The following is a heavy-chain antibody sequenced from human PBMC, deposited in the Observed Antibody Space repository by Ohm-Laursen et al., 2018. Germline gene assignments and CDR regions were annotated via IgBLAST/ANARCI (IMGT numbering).Heavy chain of an antibody. V-gene: IGHV4-59*01. CDR1: GGSISSYY. D-gene: IGHD2-21*01. CDR2: IYYSGST. Sequence: GTLSLTCTVSGGSISSYYWSWIRQPPGKGLEWIGYIYYSGSTNYNPSLKSRVTISVDTSKNQFSLKLSSVTAADTAVYYCARAVIGHIAWFDPWGQGTLVTVSS. J-gene: IGHJ5*02. CDR3: ARAVIGHIAWFDP.